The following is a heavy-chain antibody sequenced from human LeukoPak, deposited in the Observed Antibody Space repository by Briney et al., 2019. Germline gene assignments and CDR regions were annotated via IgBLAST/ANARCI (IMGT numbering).Heavy chain of an antibody. J-gene: IGHJ4*02. V-gene: IGHV3-48*03. CDR2: ISSSGSTI. CDR1: GFTFSSYE. Sequence: GGSLRLSCAASGFTFSSYEMNWVREAPGKGLEWVSYISSSGSTIYYADSVRGRFTISRDNAKNSLYLQMNSLRVEDTALYYCARRAPSHDFDDWGQGTLVTVSS. CDR3: ARRAPSHDFDD.